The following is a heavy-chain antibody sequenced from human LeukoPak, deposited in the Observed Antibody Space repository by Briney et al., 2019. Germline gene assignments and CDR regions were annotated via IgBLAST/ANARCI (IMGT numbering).Heavy chain of an antibody. Sequence: PGGSLRLSCAASGFTFSSYWMHWVRQAPGKGLVWVSLINSDGSSRNYADSVKGRFTISRDNAKNTLYLQMNSLRVEDTAVYYRAREDCSGYDFYDYWGQGSLVTVSS. D-gene: IGHD5-12*01. V-gene: IGHV3-74*01. J-gene: IGHJ4*02. CDR3: AREDCSGYDFYDY. CDR2: INSDGSSR. CDR1: GFTFSSYW.